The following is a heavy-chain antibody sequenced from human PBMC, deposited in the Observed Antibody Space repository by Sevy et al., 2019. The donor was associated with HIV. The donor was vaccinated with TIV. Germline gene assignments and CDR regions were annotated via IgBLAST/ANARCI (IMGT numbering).Heavy chain of an antibody. CDR1: GFTFNSYA. CDR2: ISGSGANT. CDR3: GKIGAGGSYYRGDY. Sequence: GGSLRLSCAASGFTFNSYAMTWVRQAPGKGLEWISAISGSGANTYYADSVKGRLTISRDNAKNTLYLQMNSLTAEDTAIYFCGKIGAGGSYYRGDYWGQGILVTVSS. D-gene: IGHD3-10*01. V-gene: IGHV3-23*01. J-gene: IGHJ4*02.